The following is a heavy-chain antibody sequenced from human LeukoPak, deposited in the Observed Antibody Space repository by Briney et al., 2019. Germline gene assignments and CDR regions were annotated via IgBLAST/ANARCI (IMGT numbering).Heavy chain of an antibody. CDR3: ARSVMTVPAAMLRPSPVFDP. Sequence: GGSLRLSCAASGFIFSSYGMTWVRQAPGKGLEWVSYISSSSSTIYYADSVKGRFTVSRDNAKNSLYLQLNSLRAEDTAVYYCARSVMTVPAAMLRPSPVFDPWGQGTLVTVSS. J-gene: IGHJ5*02. D-gene: IGHD2-2*01. CDR1: GFIFSSYG. V-gene: IGHV3-48*01. CDR2: ISSSSSTI.